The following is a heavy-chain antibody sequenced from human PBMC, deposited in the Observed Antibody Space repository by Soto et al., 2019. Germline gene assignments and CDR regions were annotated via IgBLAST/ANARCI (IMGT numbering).Heavy chain of an antibody. D-gene: IGHD3-10*01. V-gene: IGHV4-61*01. CDR2: IYYSGST. Sequence: SETLSLTCTVSGGSVSSGSYYWRWIRQPPGKGLEWIGYIYYSGSTNYNPSLKSRVTISEDTSKNQLSLKLSSVTAADTAVYYCARAQGDLEYDGNSWIDNWFDPWGQGTLVTVSS. J-gene: IGHJ5*02. CDR1: GGSVSSGSYY. CDR3: ARAQGDLEYDGNSWIDNWFDP.